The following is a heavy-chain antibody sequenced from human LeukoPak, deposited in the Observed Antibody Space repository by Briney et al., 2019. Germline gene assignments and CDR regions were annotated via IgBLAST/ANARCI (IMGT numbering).Heavy chain of an antibody. Sequence: GGSLRLSCAASGFTFSSYAMTWVRQAPGKGLEWVSAISGSGGSTYYADSVKGRFTISRDNSKNSLYLQMNSLRAEDTAVYYCAKESSGGWYFEYWGQGTLVTVSS. V-gene: IGHV3-23*01. CDR2: ISGSGGST. J-gene: IGHJ4*02. CDR3: AKESSGGWYFEY. D-gene: IGHD6-19*01. CDR1: GFTFSSYA.